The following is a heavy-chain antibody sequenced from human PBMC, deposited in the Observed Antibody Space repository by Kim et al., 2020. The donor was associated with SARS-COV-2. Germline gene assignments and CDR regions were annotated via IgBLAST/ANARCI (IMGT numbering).Heavy chain of an antibody. V-gene: IGHV6-1*01. D-gene: IGHD6-19*01. Sequence: VSVKSRITINPDTSKNQFSLQLNSVTPEDTAVYYCARDPIAVAGNGYFDLWGRGTLVTVSS. J-gene: IGHJ2*01. CDR3: ARDPIAVAGNGYFDL.